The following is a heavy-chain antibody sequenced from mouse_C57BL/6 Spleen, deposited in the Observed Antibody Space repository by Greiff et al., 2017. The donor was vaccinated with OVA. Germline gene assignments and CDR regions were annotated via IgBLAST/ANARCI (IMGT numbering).Heavy chain of an antibody. V-gene: IGHV1-39*01. J-gene: IGHJ2*01. Sequence: VQLQQSGPELVKPGASVKISCKASGYSFTDYNMNWVKQSTGQGLEWIGVINPNYGTTSYNQKFKGKATLTVDQSSSTAYMQLNSLTSEDSAVYYCARNLDYGSSHDYWGQGTTLTVSS. D-gene: IGHD1-1*01. CDR3: ARNLDYGSSHDY. CDR1: GYSFTDYN. CDR2: INPNYGTT.